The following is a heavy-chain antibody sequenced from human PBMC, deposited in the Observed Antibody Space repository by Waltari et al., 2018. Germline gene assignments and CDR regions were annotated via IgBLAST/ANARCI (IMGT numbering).Heavy chain of an antibody. Sequence: EVQLVESGGGLVQPGGSLRLSCAASGFDFSNSDMNWVRQAPGKGLEWIAYISGRTGVKYHADSVKGRFTISRDIAKNSVQLQMNSLRAEDTALYYCTGGHHDYWGQGTRVTVSS. CDR3: TGGHHDY. CDR1: GFDFSNSD. J-gene: IGHJ4*02. V-gene: IGHV3-48*01. CDR2: ISGRTGVK.